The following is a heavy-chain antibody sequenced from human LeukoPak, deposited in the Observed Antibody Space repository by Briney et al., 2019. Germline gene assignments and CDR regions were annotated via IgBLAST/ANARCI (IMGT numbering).Heavy chain of an antibody. CDR1: GGSFSGYY. Sequence: PSETLSLTCAVYGGSFSGYYWSWIRQPAGKGLEWIGRIYTSGSTNYNPSLKSRVTISVDTSKNQFSLKLSSVTAADTAVYYCARAGLLRYMDVWGKGTTVTVSS. CDR3: ARAGLLRYMDV. J-gene: IGHJ6*03. CDR2: IYTSGST. V-gene: IGHV4-59*10.